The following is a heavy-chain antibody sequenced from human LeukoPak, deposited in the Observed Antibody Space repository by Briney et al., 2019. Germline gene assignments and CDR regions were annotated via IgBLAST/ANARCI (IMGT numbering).Heavy chain of an antibody. CDR2: INWNGGST. J-gene: IGHJ4*02. Sequence: GGSLRLSCAASGFTFDDYGMSWVRQAPGKGLEWVSGINWNGGSTGYADSVKGRFTISRDNAMNSLSLQMNSLRAEDTAVYYCARGTSSSDYSRLYYFDYWGQGTLVTVSS. CDR1: GFTFDDYG. D-gene: IGHD3-22*01. CDR3: ARGTSSSDYSRLYYFDY. V-gene: IGHV3-20*04.